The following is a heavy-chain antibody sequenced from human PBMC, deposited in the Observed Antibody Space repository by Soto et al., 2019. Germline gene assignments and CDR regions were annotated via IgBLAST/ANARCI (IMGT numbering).Heavy chain of an antibody. CDR2: ISTDNVNT. J-gene: IGHJ6*02. V-gene: IGHV1-18*01. D-gene: IGHD2-21*01. CDR1: GYSFTSYG. CDR3: ARDVPDTNLFFYYYGMDA. Sequence: QVHLVQSGAEMKKPGASVKVSCKASGYSFTSYGISWVRQAPGQGLEWMGWISTDNVNTNYAHNLQGRVTMTTDTSTSTAFMELWGLTSDDTAVYFCARDVPDTNLFFYYYGMDAWGQGTTVTVSS.